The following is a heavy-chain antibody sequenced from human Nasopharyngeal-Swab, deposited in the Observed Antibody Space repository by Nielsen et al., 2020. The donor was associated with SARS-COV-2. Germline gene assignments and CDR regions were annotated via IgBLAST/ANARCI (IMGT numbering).Heavy chain of an antibody. Sequence: SETLSLTCAVCGGSFSGYYWSWIRQSPGKGLEWIGQINYSGTTNYNPSLKSRVAISVDTSKNQFSLKPNSVTAADTAVYYCASGARRGRVPFDYWGQGTQVTVSS. J-gene: IGHJ4*02. CDR3: ASGARRGRVPFDY. V-gene: IGHV4-34*01. D-gene: IGHD3-16*01. CDR2: INYSGTT. CDR1: GGSFSGYY.